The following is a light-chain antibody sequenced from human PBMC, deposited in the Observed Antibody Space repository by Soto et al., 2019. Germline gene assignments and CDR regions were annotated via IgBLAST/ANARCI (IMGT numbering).Light chain of an antibody. CDR3: QQDNSYPWT. V-gene: IGKV1-5*03. J-gene: IGKJ5*01. Sequence: DIQMTQYPSTLSGSVADRVTISCRASQTISSWLAWYQQKPGKAPKLLIYKASTLKSGVPSRFSGSGSGTEFTLTITCLQPDDFATYYCQQDNSYPWTFGQGARLEIK. CDR1: QTISSW. CDR2: KAS.